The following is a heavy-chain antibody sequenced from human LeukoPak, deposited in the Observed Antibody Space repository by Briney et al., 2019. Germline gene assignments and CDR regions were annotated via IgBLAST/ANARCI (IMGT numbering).Heavy chain of an antibody. V-gene: IGHV3-48*03. CDR1: GFTFSSYE. J-gene: IGHJ4*02. CDR3: ARESIAVAGAPFDY. CDR2: ISSGSTI. D-gene: IGHD6-19*01. Sequence: QPGGSLRLSCAASGFTFSSYEMNWVRQAPGKGMEWVSYISSGSTIYGADSVKGRFTISRANAKNSLYLQMNSLRAEDTAVYYCARESIAVAGAPFDYWGQGTLVTVSS.